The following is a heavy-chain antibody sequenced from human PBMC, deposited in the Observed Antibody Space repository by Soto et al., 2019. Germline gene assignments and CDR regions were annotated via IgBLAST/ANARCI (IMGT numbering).Heavy chain of an antibody. J-gene: IGHJ5*02. CDR2: ITSNGRTT. D-gene: IGHD6-13*01. Sequence: GGSLRLSCSASGFTFSTYAMHWVRQAPGKGLEYIAGITSNGRTTSYKDSVKGRFIISRDNSESTLYLQMSSLRFDDTAVYFCVKDHIATAGSGLYNWCDPWGQGTRVTVSS. CDR3: VKDHIATAGSGLYNWCDP. V-gene: IGHV3-64D*06. CDR1: GFTFSTYA.